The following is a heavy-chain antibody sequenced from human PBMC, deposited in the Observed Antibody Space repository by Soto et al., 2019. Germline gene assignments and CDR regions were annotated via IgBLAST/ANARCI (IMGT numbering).Heavy chain of an antibody. CDR3: ARHGLIFSGSYATNFDY. CDR2: IYYSGST. CDR1: GGSISSSSYY. V-gene: IGHV4-39*01. Sequence: SETLSLTCTVSGGSISSSSYYWGWIRQPPGKGLEWIGSIYYSGSTYYNPSLKSRVTISVDTSKNQFSLKLSSVTAADTAVYYCARHGLIFSGSYATNFDYWGQGTLVTVSS. D-gene: IGHD1-26*01. J-gene: IGHJ4*02.